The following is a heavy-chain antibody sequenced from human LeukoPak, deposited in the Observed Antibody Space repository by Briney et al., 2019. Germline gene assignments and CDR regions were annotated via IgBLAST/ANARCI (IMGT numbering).Heavy chain of an antibody. CDR3: AKDPAVPAAPDY. J-gene: IGHJ4*02. D-gene: IGHD2-2*01. Sequence: SEGSLRLSCAASGFTFSSYAMSWVRQAPGKGLEWVSAISGSGGSTYYADSVKGRFTISRDNSKNTLYLQMNSLGAEDTAVYYCAKDPAVPAAPDYWGQGTLVTVSS. CDR1: GFTFSSYA. CDR2: ISGSGGST. V-gene: IGHV3-23*01.